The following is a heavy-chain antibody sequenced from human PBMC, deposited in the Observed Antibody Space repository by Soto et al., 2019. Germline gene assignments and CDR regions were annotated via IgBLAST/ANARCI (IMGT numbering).Heavy chain of an antibody. V-gene: IGHV1-3*04. CDR1: GYAFSSYA. CDR2: INIGSGNT. Sequence: ASVKVSCKASGYAFSSYAMHWVRQAPGQRLEWMGWINIGSGNTEYSQNFQDRITINKDTSASTVYMDLSSLRSEDTAVYYCAREKWGSGSRWLDPWGQGTLVTVSS. CDR3: AREKWGSGSRWLDP. J-gene: IGHJ5*02. D-gene: IGHD6-19*01.